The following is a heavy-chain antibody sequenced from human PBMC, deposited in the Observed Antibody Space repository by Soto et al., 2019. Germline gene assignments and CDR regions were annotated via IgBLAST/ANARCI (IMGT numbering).Heavy chain of an antibody. CDR3: AREFGEYSSSSTRAFAFDI. J-gene: IGHJ3*02. V-gene: IGHV4-34*01. CDR2: INHSGST. CDR1: GGSFSGYY. D-gene: IGHD6-6*01. Sequence: SETLSLTCAVYGGSFSGYYWSWIRQPPGKGLEWIGEINHSGSTNYNPSFKSRVTISVDTSKNPFSLKLSSVTAADTAVYYCAREFGEYSSSSTRAFAFDIWGQGTMVTVSS.